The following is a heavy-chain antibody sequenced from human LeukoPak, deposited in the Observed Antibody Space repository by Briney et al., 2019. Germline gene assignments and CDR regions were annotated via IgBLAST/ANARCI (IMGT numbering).Heavy chain of an antibody. CDR1: GFTFSSYS. CDR3: ARVACSSTSCYSKYYYYYMDV. Sequence: PGGSLRLSCAASGFTFSSYSMNWVRQAPGKGLEWVSYISSSSSTICYADSVKGRFTISRDNAKNSLYLQMNSLRAEDTAVYYCARVACSSTSCYSKYYYYYMDVWGKGTTVTVSS. J-gene: IGHJ6*03. CDR2: ISSSSSTI. D-gene: IGHD2-2*02. V-gene: IGHV3-48*01.